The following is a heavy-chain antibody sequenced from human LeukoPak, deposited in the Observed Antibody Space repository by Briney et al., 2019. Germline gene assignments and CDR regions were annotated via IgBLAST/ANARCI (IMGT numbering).Heavy chain of an antibody. V-gene: IGHV1-8*01. CDR3: ARVHSGYDFYCFDY. CDR1: GYTFTSYD. J-gene: IGHJ4*02. Sequence: ASVKVSCKASGYTFTSYDINWVRQAPGQGLEWMGWMNPNSGNTGYAQKFQGRVTMTRNTSISTAYMELSSLRSEDTAVYYCARVHSGYDFYCFDYWGQGTLVTVSS. D-gene: IGHD5-12*01. CDR2: MNPNSGNT.